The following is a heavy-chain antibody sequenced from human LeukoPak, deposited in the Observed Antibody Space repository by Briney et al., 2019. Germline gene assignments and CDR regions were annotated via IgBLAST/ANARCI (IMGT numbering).Heavy chain of an antibody. J-gene: IGHJ4*02. CDR3: AKEVRSSGWPLDY. D-gene: IGHD6-19*01. CDR1: GFTFSSDA. CDR2: ISGSGTNT. V-gene: IGHV3-23*01. Sequence: GGSLRLSCAASGFTFSSDAVSWVRQAPGKGLEWVSGISGSGTNTYYADSVKGRFTISRDNSKNTLYVQMNSLRAEDTAVYYCAKEVRSSGWPLDYWGQGALVTVSS.